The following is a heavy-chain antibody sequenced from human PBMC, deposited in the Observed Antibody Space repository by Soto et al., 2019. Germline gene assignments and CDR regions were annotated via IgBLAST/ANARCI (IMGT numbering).Heavy chain of an antibody. Sequence: HPGGSLRLSCAASGFTFSSYAMSWVRQAPGKGLEWVSAISGSGGSTYYADSVKGRFTISRDNSKNTLYLQMNSLRAEDTAVYYCAKDYSPKMTTVTTFDYWGQGALVTVSS. V-gene: IGHV3-23*01. J-gene: IGHJ4*02. CDR3: AKDYSPKMTTVTTFDY. CDR1: GFTFSSYA. D-gene: IGHD4-17*01. CDR2: ISGSGGST.